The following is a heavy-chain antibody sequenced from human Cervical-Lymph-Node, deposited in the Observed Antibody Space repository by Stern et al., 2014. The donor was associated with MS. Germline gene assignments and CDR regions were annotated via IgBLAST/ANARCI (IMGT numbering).Heavy chain of an antibody. V-gene: IGHV4-59*01. J-gene: IGHJ4*02. CDR1: GDSINYNY. Sequence: QLQLQESGPGLEKPSETLSLTCTVSGDSINYNYWGWIRQPPGKALEWIGYIFYRGSTTYNPSLKSRVTISVDTSKNQFSLNLSSVTAASTAVYYCARVLRRRVIGAPGAGYYFDYWGQGTLVTVPS. CDR3: ARVLRRRVIGAPGAGYYFDY. D-gene: IGHD6-13*01. CDR2: IFYRGST.